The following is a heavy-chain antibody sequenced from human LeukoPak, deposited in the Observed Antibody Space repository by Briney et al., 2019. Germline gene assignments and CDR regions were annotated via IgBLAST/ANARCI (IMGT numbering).Heavy chain of an antibody. CDR3: ARDFFGVVTIDAFDI. Sequence: GGSLRLSCAASGFTFSSYWMSWVRQAPGKRLEWVANIKQDGSEKYYVDSVKGRFTISRDNAKNSLYLQMNSLRAEDTAVYYCARDFFGVVTIDAFDIWGQGTMVTVSS. V-gene: IGHV3-7*01. CDR1: GFTFSSYW. J-gene: IGHJ3*02. D-gene: IGHD3-3*01. CDR2: IKQDGSEK.